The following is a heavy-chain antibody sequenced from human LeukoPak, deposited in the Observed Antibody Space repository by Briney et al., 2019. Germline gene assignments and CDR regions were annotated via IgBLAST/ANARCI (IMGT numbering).Heavy chain of an antibody. J-gene: IGHJ4*02. D-gene: IGHD6-19*01. CDR3: ARDGSHSSGWLYYFDY. CDR2: ISYDGSNK. CDR1: GFTFSSYG. V-gene: IGHV3-30*19. Sequence: GGSLRLSCAASGFTFSSYGMHWVRQAPGKGLEWVAVISYDGSNKYYADSVKGRFTISRDNSKNTLYLQMNSLRAEDTAVYYCARDGSHSSGWLYYFDYWGQGTLVTVSS.